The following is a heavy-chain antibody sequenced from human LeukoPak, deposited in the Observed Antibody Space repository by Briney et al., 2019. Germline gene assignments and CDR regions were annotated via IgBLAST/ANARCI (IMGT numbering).Heavy chain of an antibody. CDR1: GYTFTGYY. J-gene: IGHJ4*02. D-gene: IGHD3-22*01. CDR2: INPNSGGT. V-gene: IGHV1-2*02. Sequence: GASVKVSCKASGYTFTGYYMHWVRQAPGQGLEWMGWINPNSGGTNYAQKFQGRVTLTRDTSISTAYMELSRLRSDDTALYYCARGSLYYDSSAYSEDWGQGTLVTVSS. CDR3: ARGSLYYDSSAYSED.